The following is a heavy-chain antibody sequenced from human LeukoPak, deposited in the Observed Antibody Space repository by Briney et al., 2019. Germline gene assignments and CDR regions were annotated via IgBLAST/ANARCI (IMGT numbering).Heavy chain of an antibody. CDR3: ARGGWELIGAFDI. V-gene: IGHV3-21*01. CDR2: ISSSSSYI. CDR1: GFTFSSYS. J-gene: IGHJ3*02. D-gene: IGHD1-26*01. Sequence: PGGSLRLSCAASGFTFSSYSMNWVRQAPGKGLEWVSSISSSSSYIYYADSVKGRFTISRDNAKNSLYLQMNSLRAEDTAVYYCARGGWELIGAFDIWGQGTMVTVSS.